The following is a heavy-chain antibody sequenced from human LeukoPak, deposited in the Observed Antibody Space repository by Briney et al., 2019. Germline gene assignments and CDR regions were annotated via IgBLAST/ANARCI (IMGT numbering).Heavy chain of an antibody. J-gene: IGHJ6*03. CDR3: ARVFSSGWTYYYYYYMDV. CDR2: ISYDGSNK. Sequence: GGSLRLSCAASGFTFSSYAMHWVRQAPGKGLEWVAVISYDGSNKYYADSVKGRFTISRDNSKNTLYLQMNSLRAEDTAVYYCARVFSSGWTYYYYYYMDVWGKGTTVTISS. D-gene: IGHD6-19*01. V-gene: IGHV3-30*04. CDR1: GFTFSSYA.